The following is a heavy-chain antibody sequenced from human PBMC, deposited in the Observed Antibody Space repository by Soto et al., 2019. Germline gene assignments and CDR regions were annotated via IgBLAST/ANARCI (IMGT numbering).Heavy chain of an antibody. CDR2: ISAYNGNT. D-gene: IGHD3-10*01. Sequence: QVQLVQSGAEVKKPGASVKVSCKASGYTFTCYGISCVRQAPGQGLEWMGWISAYNGNTNYAQKLQGRVTMTTDTSTRTAYMELRSLRSDYTAVYYCGGGWFGEFVHYCDSWGQGTLVTVSS. CDR3: GGGWFGEFVHYCDS. V-gene: IGHV1-18*01. CDR1: GYTFTCYG. J-gene: IGHJ4*02.